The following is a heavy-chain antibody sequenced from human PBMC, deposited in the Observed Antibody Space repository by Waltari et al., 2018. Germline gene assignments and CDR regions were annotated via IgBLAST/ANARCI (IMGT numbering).Heavy chain of an antibody. V-gene: IGHV3-21*01. CDR2: ISPSSGTI. CDR3: ARFEGAPYFFEF. D-gene: IGHD3-3*01. CDR1: GFPFKTYT. J-gene: IGHJ4*02. Sequence: EVQFVESGGGLVTPGGSLRLSCAASGFPFKTYTMNWVRQAPGKGLEWVASISPSSGTIYYADSVQGRFTISRDNAGNSVYLQMNSLRAEDSAVYYCARFEGAPYFFEFWGQGTLVSVAS.